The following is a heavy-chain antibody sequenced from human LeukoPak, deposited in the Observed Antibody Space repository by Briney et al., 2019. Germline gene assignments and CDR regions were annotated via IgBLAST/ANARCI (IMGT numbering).Heavy chain of an antibody. J-gene: IGHJ4*02. Sequence: SETLSLTCTVSGGSISSSSYYWGWIRQPPGKGLEWIGEINHSGSTNYNPSLKSRVTIAVDTSKNQFSLKLSSVTAADTAVYYCARRLGGTSTGFDYWGQGTLVTVSS. CDR1: GGSISSSSYY. D-gene: IGHD2-2*01. CDR2: INHSGST. CDR3: ARRLGGTSTGFDY. V-gene: IGHV4-39*07.